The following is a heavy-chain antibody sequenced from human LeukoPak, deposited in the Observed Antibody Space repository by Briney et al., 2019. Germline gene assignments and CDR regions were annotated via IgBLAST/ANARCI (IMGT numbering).Heavy chain of an antibody. Sequence: GGSLRLSCAASGFTFSSFAMDWVRPAPGKGLEWVAILSYDGSSKYQPDSVKGRFPITRDIPKQVLHLQMNSHSPEDALVLLCARSAAAGRIVATFGYWGQGTLVTVSS. CDR1: GFTFSSFA. V-gene: IGHV3-30*04. CDR2: LSYDGSSK. CDR3: ARSAAAGRIVATFGY. J-gene: IGHJ4*02. D-gene: IGHD5-12*01.